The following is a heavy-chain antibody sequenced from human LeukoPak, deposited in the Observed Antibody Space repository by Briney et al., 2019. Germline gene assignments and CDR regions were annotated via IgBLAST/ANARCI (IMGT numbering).Heavy chain of an antibody. D-gene: IGHD4-17*01. Sequence: PSETLSLTCTVSGYSISTSYYCGWSRQPPGKGMGWIGSIYHSGNTYYNPSLKSRVTISVDTTKNQFSLKLNSVTAADTAVYYCARAGYGDSDLDCWGQGRLVGVCS. CDR1: GYSISTSYY. V-gene: IGHV4-38-2*02. CDR3: ARAGYGDSDLDC. J-gene: IGHJ4*02. CDR2: IYHSGNT.